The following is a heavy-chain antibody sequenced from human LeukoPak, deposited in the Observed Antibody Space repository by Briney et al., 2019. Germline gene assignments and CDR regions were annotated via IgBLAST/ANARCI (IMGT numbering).Heavy chain of an antibody. D-gene: IGHD2-21*02. CDR3: AKKTATQNFDY. CDR2: ISGSGGGT. V-gene: IGHV3-23*01. J-gene: IGHJ4*02. CDR1: GLTFGSSA. Sequence: GGSLRLSCAASGLTFGSSAMSWVRQTPGKGLEWVSVISGSGGGTFYADSVKGRFTISRDNSKNTLYLQMNSLRAEDTAVYYCAKKTATQNFDYWGPGTLVTVSS.